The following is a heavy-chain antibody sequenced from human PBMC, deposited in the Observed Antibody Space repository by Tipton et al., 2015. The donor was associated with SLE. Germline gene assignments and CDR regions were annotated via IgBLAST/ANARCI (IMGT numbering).Heavy chain of an antibody. D-gene: IGHD2-15*01. CDR2: ISNDGSTT. V-gene: IGHV3-30-3*01. Sequence: SLRLSCAASGFTFSTYAIHWVRQAPGKGLAWVAVISNDGSTTYYAYSVKGRFTISRDNSKNTLYLQMNSLRAEDTAVYYCARDGYCSGVNCFSGAYVDYWGQGTLVSVSS. CDR3: ARDGYCSGVNCFSGAYVDY. J-gene: IGHJ4*02. CDR1: GFTFSTYA.